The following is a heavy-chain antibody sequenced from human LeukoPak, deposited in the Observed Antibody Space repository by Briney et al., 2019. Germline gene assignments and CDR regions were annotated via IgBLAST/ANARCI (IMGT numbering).Heavy chain of an antibody. CDR2: ITSTSDTI. CDR3: ARSSGYPYFDY. D-gene: IGHD3-22*01. Sequence: PGGSLRLSCEASGFTFSDYSMNWVRQAPGEWLEWLSYITSTSDTIYYTDSVKGRFTSSRDNAKNSVYLQMNSLRAEDTAVYYCARSSGYPYFDYWGQGTLVTVSS. V-gene: IGHV3-48*01. J-gene: IGHJ4*02. CDR1: GFTFSDYS.